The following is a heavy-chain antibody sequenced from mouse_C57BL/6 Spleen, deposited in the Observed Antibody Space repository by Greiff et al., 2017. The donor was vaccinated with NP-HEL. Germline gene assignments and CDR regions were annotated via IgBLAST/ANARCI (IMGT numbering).Heavy chain of an antibody. CDR1: GFTFSSYA. D-gene: IGHD1-1*01. J-gene: IGHJ1*03. Sequence: EVNVVESGGGLVKPGGSLKLSCAASGFTFSSYAMSWVRQTPEKRLEWVATISDGGSYTYYPDNVKGRFTISRDNAKNNLYLQMSHLKSEDTAMYYCARDKIYYCGSSLWYFDVWGTGTTVTVSS. CDR2: ISDGGSYT. V-gene: IGHV5-4*01. CDR3: ARDKIYYCGSSLWYFDV.